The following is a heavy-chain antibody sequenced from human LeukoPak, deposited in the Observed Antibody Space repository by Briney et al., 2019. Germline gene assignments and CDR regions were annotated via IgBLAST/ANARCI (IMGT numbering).Heavy chain of an antibody. D-gene: IGHD3-3*01. CDR2: ISVSGGST. J-gene: IGHJ4*02. V-gene: IGHV3-23*01. Sequence: GGSLRLSCAASGFTFSSYAMSWVRQAPGKGLEWVSGISVSGGSTYYADSVKGRFTISRDNSKNTLYLQMNSLRAEYTAVYYCARGSAIYGSFDYWCQGTLVTVSS. CDR3: ARGSAIYGSFDY. CDR1: GFTFSSYA.